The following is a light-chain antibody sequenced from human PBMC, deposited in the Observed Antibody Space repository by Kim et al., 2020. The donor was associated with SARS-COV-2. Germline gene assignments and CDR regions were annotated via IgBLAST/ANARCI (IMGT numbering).Light chain of an antibody. CDR1: SSNNGTGFD. CDR3: QSYDSSLNSWV. J-gene: IGLJ3*02. V-gene: IGLV1-40*01. CDR2: GNK. Sequence: WVTISCTGSSSNNGTGFDVHWYQQLPGTAPRLLIYGNKNRPSGVPDRFSGSKSGTAASLAITGLQAEDEADYFCQSYDSSLNSWVFGGGTKLTVL.